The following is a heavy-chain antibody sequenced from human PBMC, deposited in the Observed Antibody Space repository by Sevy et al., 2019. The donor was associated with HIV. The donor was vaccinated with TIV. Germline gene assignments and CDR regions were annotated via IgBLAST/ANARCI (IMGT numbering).Heavy chain of an antibody. D-gene: IGHD6-19*01. J-gene: IGHJ4*02. CDR2: IIPIFGTA. V-gene: IGHV1-69*13. CDR1: GGTFSSYA. Sequence: ASVKVSCKASGGTFSSYAISWVRQAPGQGLEWMGGIIPIFGTANYAQKFQGRVTITADESTSTAYMELSSLRSEDTAVYYCARGLIAVAGTYFDYWGQGTLVTVSS. CDR3: ARGLIAVAGTYFDY.